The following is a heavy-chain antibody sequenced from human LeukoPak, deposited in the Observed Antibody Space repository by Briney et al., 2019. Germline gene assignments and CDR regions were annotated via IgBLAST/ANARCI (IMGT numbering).Heavy chain of an antibody. CDR2: IYSGGST. J-gene: IGHJ4*02. D-gene: IGHD5-18*01. V-gene: IGHV3-66*01. CDR1: GFTVSSNY. CDR3: ARVYSYGKYFDY. Sequence: AGGSLRLSCAASGFTVSSNYMSWVRQAPGKGLEWVSVIYSGGSTYYADSVKGRFTISRDNSKNTLYLQMNSLRAEDTAVYYCARVYSYGKYFDYWGQGTLVTVSS.